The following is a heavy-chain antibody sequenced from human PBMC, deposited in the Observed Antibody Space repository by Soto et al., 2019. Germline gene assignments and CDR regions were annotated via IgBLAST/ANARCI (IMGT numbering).Heavy chain of an antibody. CDR2: ISSGSTYI. CDR3: AREVNSGYFPNWFDP. Sequence: GSLRLSCAASGFPFNTSTMNWVRQVPGKGLEWVSSISSGSTYIYYADSAKGRFTISRDNAKNSLYLQMNSLRAEDTAVYYCAREVNSGYFPNWFDPWGQGTQVTVSS. J-gene: IGHJ5*02. V-gene: IGHV3-21*01. CDR1: GFPFNTST. D-gene: IGHD3-22*01.